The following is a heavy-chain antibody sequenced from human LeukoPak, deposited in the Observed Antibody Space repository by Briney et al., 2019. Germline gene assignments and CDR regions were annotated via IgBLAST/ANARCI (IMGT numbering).Heavy chain of an antibody. CDR2: ISAYNGNT. Sequence: ASVKVSCKASGYTFTSYGISWVRQAPGQGLEWMGWISAYNGNTNYAQKLQGRVTMTTDTSTSTAYMELRSLRSDDTAVYYCARVVWDYDSSGYYYWFDPWGQGTLVTVSS. V-gene: IGHV1-18*01. CDR3: ARVVWDYDSSGYYYWFDP. D-gene: IGHD3-22*01. J-gene: IGHJ5*02. CDR1: GYTFTSYG.